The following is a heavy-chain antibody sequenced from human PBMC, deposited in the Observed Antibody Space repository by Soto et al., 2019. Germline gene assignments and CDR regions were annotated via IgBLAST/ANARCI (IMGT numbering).Heavy chain of an antibody. J-gene: IGHJ5*02. D-gene: IGHD3-3*02. CDR2: INLNGIT. V-gene: IGHV4-34*01. CDR3: ARSRQGSDNHTFSSWFDP. Sequence: QVQLQQWGAGLLMPSETLSLTCAVYGGFFSGYFWSWIRQPPGKGLEWIGEINLNGITNFNPSLNSRVTISLDTSKKQIFLKLTSVTDADTAVYYCARSRQGSDNHTFSSWFDPWGQGTLVTVSS. CDR1: GGFFSGYF.